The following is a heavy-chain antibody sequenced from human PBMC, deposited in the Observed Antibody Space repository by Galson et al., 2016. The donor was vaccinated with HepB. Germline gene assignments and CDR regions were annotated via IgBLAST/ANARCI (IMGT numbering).Heavy chain of an antibody. CDR3: ARRPRVGNERFFDY. V-gene: IGHV1-2*04. D-gene: IGHD1-26*01. Sequence: SVKVSCKASGYTFTGYYLHWVRQAPGQGLEWMGWINPNSGDTNYVQKFQGWVTMTRDTSISTAYMELSRLRSDDTAVYYCARRPRVGNERFFDYWGQGILVTVSS. CDR2: INPNSGDT. J-gene: IGHJ4*02. CDR1: GYTFTGYY.